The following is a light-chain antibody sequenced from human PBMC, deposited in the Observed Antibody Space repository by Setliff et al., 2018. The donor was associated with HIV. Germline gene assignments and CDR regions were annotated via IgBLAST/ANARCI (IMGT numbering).Light chain of an antibody. J-gene: IGLJ2*01. CDR3: SSYARSSTVL. Sequence: QSVLAQPASVSGSPGQSITIPCTGTSSDIGRYNSVSWYQQNPGKPPKLIIYDVSNRPSGVSNRFSGSKSANTASLTISGLQAEDEADYYCSSYARSSTVLFGGGTKVTVL. CDR1: SSDIGRYNS. V-gene: IGLV2-14*03. CDR2: DVS.